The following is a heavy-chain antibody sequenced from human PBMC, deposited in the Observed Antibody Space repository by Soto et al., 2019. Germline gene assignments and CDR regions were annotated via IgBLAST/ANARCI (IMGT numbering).Heavy chain of an antibody. CDR3: AREDGDFVYVH. D-gene: IGHD4-17*01. J-gene: IGHJ4*02. Sequence: QVQLRESGPGLLRPSETLSLTCTVSGGSIRNYYLTWIRQSPGKGLEWIGHVFFTGSTKYSPSLESRVTISVDTSQNQFSLSLTSVTTADTAVYYCAREDGDFVYVHWGQGTLDTVSS. CDR2: VFFTGST. CDR1: GGSIRNYY. V-gene: IGHV4-59*01.